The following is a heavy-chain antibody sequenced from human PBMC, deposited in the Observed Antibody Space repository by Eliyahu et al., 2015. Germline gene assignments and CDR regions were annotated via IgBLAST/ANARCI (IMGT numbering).Heavy chain of an antibody. V-gene: IGHV3-21*01. Sequence: EVQLVESGGGLVKPGGSLXLSCAASGFPFSSYSMNWVRQAPGKGXEWVSSISSSSSYIYYADSVKGRFTISRDNAKNSLYLQMNSLRAEDTAVYYCATQQLWDSFRVDYWGQGTLVTVSS. CDR2: ISSSSSYI. D-gene: IGHD5-18*01. CDR3: ATQQLWDSFRVDY. CDR1: GFPFSSYS. J-gene: IGHJ4*02.